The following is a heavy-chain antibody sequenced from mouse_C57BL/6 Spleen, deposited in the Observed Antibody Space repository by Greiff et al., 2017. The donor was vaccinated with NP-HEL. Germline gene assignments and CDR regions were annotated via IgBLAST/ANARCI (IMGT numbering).Heavy chain of an antibody. CDR3: ARNEDYDDGHPFAY. Sequence: QVQLQQSGPGLVQPSQSLSITCTVSGFSLTSYGVHWVRQSPGKGLEWLGVIWSGGSTDYNAAFISRLSISKDNSKSQVFFKMNSLQADDTAIYYCARNEDYDDGHPFAYWGQGTLVTVSA. J-gene: IGHJ3*01. CDR1: GFSLTSYG. D-gene: IGHD2-4*01. CDR2: IWSGGST. V-gene: IGHV2-2*01.